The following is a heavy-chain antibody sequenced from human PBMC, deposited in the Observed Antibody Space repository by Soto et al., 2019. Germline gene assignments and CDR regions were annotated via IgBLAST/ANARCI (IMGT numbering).Heavy chain of an antibody. CDR3: ARRASLYCSSTSCYAFDY. CDR2: IYHSGST. D-gene: IGHD2-2*01. CDR1: GGSISSYY. Sequence: SETLSLTCSVSGGSISSYYWSWIRQPPGKGLEWIGYIYHSGSTNYNPSLKSRVTISVDTSKSQFSLKLSSVTAADTAVYYCARRASLYCSSTSCYAFDYWGQGTLVTVSS. V-gene: IGHV4-59*08. J-gene: IGHJ4*02.